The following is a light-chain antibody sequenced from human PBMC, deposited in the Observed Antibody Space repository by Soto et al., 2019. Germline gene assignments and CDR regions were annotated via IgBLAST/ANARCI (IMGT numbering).Light chain of an antibody. CDR1: QTISSW. V-gene: IGKV1-5*03. Sequence: DIQMTQSPSTLSGSVGDRVTITCRASQTISSWLAWYQQKPGKAPKLLIYKASTLKSGVPSRFSGSGSGTEFTLTISSLQTDDFETYYGQHYNSYSEAFGQGTKVELK. J-gene: IGKJ1*01. CDR2: KAS. CDR3: QHYNSYSEA.